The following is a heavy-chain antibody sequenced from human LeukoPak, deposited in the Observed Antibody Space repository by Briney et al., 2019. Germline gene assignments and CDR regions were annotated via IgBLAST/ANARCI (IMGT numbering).Heavy chain of an antibody. CDR1: GYSISSGYY. D-gene: IGHD3-22*01. V-gene: IGHV4-38-2*02. CDR2: IYHSGST. J-gene: IGHJ4*02. Sequence: PSETLSLTCTVSGYSISSGYYWGWTRQPPGKGLEWIGSIYHSGSTYYNPSLKSRVTISVDTSKNQFSLKLSSVTAADTAVYYCASVGYSSGYPKFDYWGQGTLVTVSS. CDR3: ASVGYSSGYPKFDY.